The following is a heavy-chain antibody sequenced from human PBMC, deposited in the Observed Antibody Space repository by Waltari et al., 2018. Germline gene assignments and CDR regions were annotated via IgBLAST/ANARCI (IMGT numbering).Heavy chain of an antibody. J-gene: IGHJ4*02. Sequence: EVQLVESGGGLVKPGGSLRLSCAASGFTFSSYSMNWVRQAPGKGLEWVSSISSSSSYIYYADSVKGRFTISRDNAKNSLYLQMNSLRAEDTAVYYCARVNSDYGEGGFDYWGQGTLVTVSS. D-gene: IGHD4-17*01. CDR3: ARVNSDYGEGGFDY. V-gene: IGHV3-21*01. CDR1: GFTFSSYS. CDR2: ISSSSSYI.